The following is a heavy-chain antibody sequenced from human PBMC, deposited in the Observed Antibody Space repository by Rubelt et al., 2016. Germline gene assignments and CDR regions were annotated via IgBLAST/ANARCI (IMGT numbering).Heavy chain of an antibody. D-gene: IGHD4-23*01. CDR2: IWYDGSNK. CDR1: GFTFKNHG. V-gene: IGHV3-33*01. Sequence: GGGVVQPGRSLRLSCAVSGFTFKNHGMHWVRQAPGKGLEWVALIWYDGSNKYYADSVKGRFTISRDNSKNMLYLQMNSLRAEDTAVYYCASGGAAGEAFDIWGQGTMVTVSS. J-gene: IGHJ3*02. CDR3: ASGGAAGEAFDI.